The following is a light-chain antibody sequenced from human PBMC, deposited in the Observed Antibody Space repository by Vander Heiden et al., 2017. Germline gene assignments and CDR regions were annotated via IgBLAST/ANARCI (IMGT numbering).Light chain of an antibody. CDR2: GAS. CDR1: QSVIRSY. J-gene: IGKJ1*01. CDR3: QQYGSSPWT. Sequence: EIVLTQSPGTLSLSPGERATLSFRASQSVIRSYLAWYQHKRGQSPRLLIHGASSRATGIPDRFSGSGSGTDFTLTISRLEPQDFAVYYCQQYGSSPWTFGQGTKVEVK. V-gene: IGKV3-20*01.